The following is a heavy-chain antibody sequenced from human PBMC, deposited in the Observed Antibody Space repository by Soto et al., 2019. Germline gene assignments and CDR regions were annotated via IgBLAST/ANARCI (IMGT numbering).Heavy chain of an antibody. J-gene: IGHJ4*02. CDR2: INRDANDI. V-gene: IGHV3-74*01. CDR1: RGAFGDYW. Sequence: PGGSLRLSCEASRGAFGDYWMHWVRQAPGKGLVWVSRINRDANDIIYADSVKGRFTASRDNAKNSLYLQMNSLRAEDTAVYYCARDVYYYDSSGSDYWGQGTLVPVAS. CDR3: ARDVYYYDSSGSDY. D-gene: IGHD3-22*01.